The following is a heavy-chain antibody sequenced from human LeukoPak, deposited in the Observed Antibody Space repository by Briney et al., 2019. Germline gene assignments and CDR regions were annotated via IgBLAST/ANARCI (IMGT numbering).Heavy chain of an antibody. CDR3: AKRSSSGSAFDI. D-gene: IGHD3-22*01. CDR2: ISSSSSYI. CDR1: GFTFTTYS. J-gene: IGHJ3*02. V-gene: IGHV3-21*01. Sequence: GGTLSLSCAPSGFTFTTYSMNWVRQAPGKGLEWVSSISSSSSYIYYADSVKGRLTISRDNAKNSLYLQMNSLRAEDTAVYYCAKRSSSGSAFDIWGQGTMVTVSS.